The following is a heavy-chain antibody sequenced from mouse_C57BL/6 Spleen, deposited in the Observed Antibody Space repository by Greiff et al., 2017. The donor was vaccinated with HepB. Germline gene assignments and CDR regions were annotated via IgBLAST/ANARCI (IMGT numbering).Heavy chain of an antibody. D-gene: IGHD1-1*01. V-gene: IGHV1-81*01. CDR2: IYPRSGNT. Sequence: QVQLKQSGAELARPGASVKLSCKASGYTFTSYGISWVKQRTGQGLEWIGEIYPRSGNTYYNEKFKGKATLTADKSSSTAYMELRSLTSEDSAVYFCARLDTTVVATYWYFDVWGTGTTVTVSS. J-gene: IGHJ1*03. CDR3: ARLDTTVVATYWYFDV. CDR1: GYTFTSYG.